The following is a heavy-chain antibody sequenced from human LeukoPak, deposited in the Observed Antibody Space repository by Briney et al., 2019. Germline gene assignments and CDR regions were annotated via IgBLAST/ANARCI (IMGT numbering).Heavy chain of an antibody. CDR2: IYYSGST. D-gene: IGHD6-6*01. CDR1: GGSISSSSYY. J-gene: IGHJ5*02. V-gene: IGHV4-39*07. CDR3: ARRSIAARRWFDP. Sequence: SETLSLTCTVSGGSISSSSYYWGWIRQPPGKGLEWIGSIYYSGSTYYNPSLKSRVTISVDTSKNQFSLKLSSVTAADTAVYYCARRSIAARRWFDPWGQGTLVTVSS.